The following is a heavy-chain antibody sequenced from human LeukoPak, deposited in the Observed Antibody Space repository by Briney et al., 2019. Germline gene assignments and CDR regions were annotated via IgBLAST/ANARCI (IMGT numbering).Heavy chain of an antibody. CDR3: ARDLVGATPYHEDADY. V-gene: IGHV4-30-2*01. CDR1: GGSISSGGYY. J-gene: IGHJ4*02. D-gene: IGHD1-26*01. CDR2: IYHSGST. Sequence: PSETLSLTCTVSGGSISSGGYYWSWIRQPPGKGLEWIGYIYHSGSTYYNPSLKSRVTISVDSSKNQFSLKLTSVTAADTAVYYCARDLVGATPYHEDADYWGQGTLVTVSS.